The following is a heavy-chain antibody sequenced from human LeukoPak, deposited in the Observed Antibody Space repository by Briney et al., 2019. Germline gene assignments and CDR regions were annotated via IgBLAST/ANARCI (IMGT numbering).Heavy chain of an antibody. CDR3: ARDDYGGTNWFDP. Sequence: GASVKVSCKASGGTFSSYAISWVRQAPGQGLEWMGGIIPIFGTANYAQKFQGRVTITTDESTSTAYMELSSLRSEDTAVYYCARDDYGGTNWFDPWDQGTLVTVSS. V-gene: IGHV1-69*05. D-gene: IGHD4-17*01. J-gene: IGHJ5*02. CDR2: IIPIFGTA. CDR1: GGTFSSYA.